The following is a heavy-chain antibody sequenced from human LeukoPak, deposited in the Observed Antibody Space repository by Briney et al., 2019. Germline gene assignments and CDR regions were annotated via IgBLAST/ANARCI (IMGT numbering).Heavy chain of an antibody. J-gene: IGHJ5*02. CDR2: INHSGST. Sequence: YPSETLSLTCAVYGGSFSGYYWSWIRQPPGKGLEWIGEINHSGSTNYNPSLKSRVTISVDTSKNQFSLKLSSVTAADTAVYYCARGSVRTGTYLNWFDPWGQGTLVTVSS. CDR1: GGSFSGYY. V-gene: IGHV4-34*01. CDR3: ARGSVRTGTYLNWFDP. D-gene: IGHD1-1*01.